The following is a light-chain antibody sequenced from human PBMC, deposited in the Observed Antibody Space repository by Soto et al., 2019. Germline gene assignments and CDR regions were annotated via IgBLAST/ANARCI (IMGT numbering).Light chain of an antibody. Sequence: QSVLTQPASVSVSPGQSITISCTGTSSDVGGYNYVSWYQQQSGKAPKLIIHEVINRPSGVSNRFSGSKSGNTASLTISGLQAEDAADYYCDSYTSSRAYVFGIGTKVTVL. CDR1: SSDVGGYNY. V-gene: IGLV2-14*01. J-gene: IGLJ1*01. CDR2: EVI. CDR3: DSYTSSRAYV.